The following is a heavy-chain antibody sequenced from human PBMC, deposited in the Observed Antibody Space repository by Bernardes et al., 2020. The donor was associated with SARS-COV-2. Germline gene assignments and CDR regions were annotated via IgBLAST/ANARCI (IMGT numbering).Heavy chain of an antibody. Sequence: GGSLRLSCAASGFTFSSYAMHWVRQAPGKGLEWVSLIYSGGDTHYSDSVKGRFTISRDKTTNTVDLQMNSLRAEDTAVYYCAGGFCTDTNCRSLRHWGQGTLVTVSS. V-gene: IGHV3-53*01. CDR2: IYSGGDT. CDR1: GFTFSSYA. J-gene: IGHJ1*01. D-gene: IGHD2-8*02. CDR3: AGGFCTDTNCRSLRH.